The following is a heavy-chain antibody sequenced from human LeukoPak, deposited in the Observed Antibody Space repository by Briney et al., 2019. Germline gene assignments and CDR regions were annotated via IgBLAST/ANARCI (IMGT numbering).Heavy chain of an antibody. J-gene: IGHJ4*02. CDR1: GYTFTDYY. CDR3: ASAVAVGDYFDY. Sequence: ASLKVSCKASGYTFTDYYMHWVRQAPGQGLEWMGWINPNSGGTNYAQKFYARVTMTRDTSISTAYMELSRLRSDDTAVYYCASAVAVGDYFDYWGQGTLVTVSS. V-gene: IGHV1-2*02. CDR2: INPNSGGT.